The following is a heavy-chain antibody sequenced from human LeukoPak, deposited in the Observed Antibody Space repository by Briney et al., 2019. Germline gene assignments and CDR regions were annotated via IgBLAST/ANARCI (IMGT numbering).Heavy chain of an antibody. Sequence: PSETLSLTCTVSGDSLSSGLYYWGGIRQPPGKGLTWIGSIYQSGNSYQKSSLKSRLTLSVDTSKNHFSLQVRSVTAADTAVYYRARSPSRYIWNFDYWGQGILVIVSS. J-gene: IGHJ4*02. CDR3: ARSPSRYIWNFDY. V-gene: IGHV4-39*02. CDR1: GDSLSSGLYY. CDR2: IYQSGNS. D-gene: IGHD1-20*01.